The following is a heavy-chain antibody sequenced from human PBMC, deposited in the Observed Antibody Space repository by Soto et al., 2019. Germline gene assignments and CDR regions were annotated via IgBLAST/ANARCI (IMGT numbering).Heavy chain of an antibody. V-gene: IGHV3-23*01. CDR1: GFTFSSYA. CDR3: AKYPSPLITKYYFDY. Sequence: GGSLRLSCAASGFTFSSYAMSWVRQAPGKGLEWVSAISGSGGSTYYADSVKGRFTISRDNSKNTLYLQMNSLRAEDTAVYYCAKYPSPLITKYYFDYWGQGTLVTVSS. CDR2: ISGSGGST. J-gene: IGHJ4*02. D-gene: IGHD1-20*01.